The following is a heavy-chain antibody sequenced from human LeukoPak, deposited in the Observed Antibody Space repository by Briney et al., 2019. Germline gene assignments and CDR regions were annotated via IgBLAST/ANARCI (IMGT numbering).Heavy chain of an antibody. V-gene: IGHV3-30-3*01. CDR3: AKDGADSSGSAFDY. J-gene: IGHJ4*02. CDR2: ISYDGSNK. Sequence: PGGSLRLSCAASGFTFSSYAMHWVRQAPGKGLEWVAVISYDGSNKYYADSVKGRFTISRDNSKNTLYLQMNSLRAEDTAVYYCAKDGADSSGSAFDYWGQGTLVTVSS. CDR1: GFTFSSYA. D-gene: IGHD3-22*01.